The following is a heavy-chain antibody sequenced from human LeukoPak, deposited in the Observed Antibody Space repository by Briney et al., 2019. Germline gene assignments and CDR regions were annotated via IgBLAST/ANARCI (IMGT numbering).Heavy chain of an antibody. J-gene: IGHJ4*02. D-gene: IGHD3-16*02. CDR3: ARAGTYYDYVWGSYRYIAYFDY. CDR2: INHSGST. CDR1: GGSFSGYY. Sequence: SETLSLTCAVYGGSFSGYYWSWIRQPPGKGLEWIGEINHSGSTNYNPSLKSRVTISVDTSKNQFSLKLSSVTAADTAVYYCARAGTYYDYVWGSYRYIAYFDYWGQGTPVTVSS. V-gene: IGHV4-34*01.